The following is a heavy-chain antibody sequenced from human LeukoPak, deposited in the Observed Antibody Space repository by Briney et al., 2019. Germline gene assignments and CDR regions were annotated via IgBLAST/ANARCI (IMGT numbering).Heavy chain of an antibody. CDR3: ARDRAAAGYDSYYYGMDV. Sequence: ASVKVSCKASGGTFSSYAISWVRQAPGQGLEWMGRIIPILGIANYAQKFQGRVTITADKSTSTAYMELSSLRSEDTAVYYCARDRAAAGYDSYYYGMDVWGQGTTVTVSS. CDR2: IIPILGIA. CDR1: GGTFSSYA. D-gene: IGHD6-13*01. J-gene: IGHJ6*02. V-gene: IGHV1-69*04.